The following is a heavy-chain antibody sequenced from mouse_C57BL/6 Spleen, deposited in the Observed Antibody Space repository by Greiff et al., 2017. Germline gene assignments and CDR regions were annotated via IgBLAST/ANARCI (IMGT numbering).Heavy chain of an antibody. CDR1: GYTFTDYN. CDR2: INPNNGGT. D-gene: IGHD2-12*01. Sequence: VQLKQSGPELVKPGASVKMSCKASGYTFTDYNMHWVKQSHGKSLEWIGYINPNNGGTSYNQKFKGKATLTVNKSSSTAYMELRSLTSEDSAVYYCASGYYTLDYWGQGTTLTVSS. V-gene: IGHV1-22*01. J-gene: IGHJ2*01. CDR3: ASGYYTLDY.